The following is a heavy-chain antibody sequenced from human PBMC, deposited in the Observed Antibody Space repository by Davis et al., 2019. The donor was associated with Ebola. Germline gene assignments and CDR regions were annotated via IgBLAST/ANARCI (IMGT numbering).Heavy chain of an antibody. J-gene: IGHJ6*02. CDR3: ARETDGMDV. Sequence: HTGGSLRLSCAASGFTFSSYWMHWVRQAPGKGLVWVSRINSDGSSTSYADSVKGRFTISRDNSKKTLDLQMNSLRAEDTAVYHCARETDGMDVWGQGTTVTVSS. CDR2: INSDGSST. V-gene: IGHV3-74*01. CDR1: GFTFSSYW.